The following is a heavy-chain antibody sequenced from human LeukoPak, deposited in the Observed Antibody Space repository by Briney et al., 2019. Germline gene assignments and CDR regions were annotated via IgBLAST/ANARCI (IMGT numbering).Heavy chain of an antibody. J-gene: IGHJ4*02. Sequence: DSVKVSCKASGYTFSGTGWYLYWLRQAPGQGLECMGWIYPYTGATHYAQKFQGRVAMTRDTSISTAYMELSRLRPDDTAVYYCARDVPAQMVDFDYWGQGTLVTVSS. V-gene: IGHV1-2*02. CDR1: GYTFSGTGWY. CDR2: IYPYTGAT. D-gene: IGHD3-10*01. CDR3: ARDVPAQMVDFDY.